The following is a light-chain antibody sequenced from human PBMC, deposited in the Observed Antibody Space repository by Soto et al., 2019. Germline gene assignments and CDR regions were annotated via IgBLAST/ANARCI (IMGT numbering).Light chain of an antibody. CDR2: WAS. Sequence: DIVMTQSPDSLPVSLGERATINCKSSQSIFYSSNNKNYLTWYQQKPGQPPKLLIYWASTRESGVPDRFSGSGSGTDFTLTISSLQAEDVEVYYCQQYYSTPWTFGQGTKVDIK. CDR3: QQYYSTPWT. J-gene: IGKJ1*01. CDR1: QSIFYSSNNKNY. V-gene: IGKV4-1*01.